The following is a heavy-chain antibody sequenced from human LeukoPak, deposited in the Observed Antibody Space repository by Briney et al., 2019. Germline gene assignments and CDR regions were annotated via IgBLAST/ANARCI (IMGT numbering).Heavy chain of an antibody. V-gene: IGHV5-51*01. J-gene: IGHJ4*02. D-gene: IGHD6-6*01. CDR2: IYPGDSDT. CDR1: GYSFTSYL. CDR3: ARRSSIATRLFDF. Sequence: GESLKISCKGSGYSFTSYLIGWVRQMLGKGLEWMGIIYPGDSDTKYSPSFQGQVTISADKSITTTYLQWSSLKASDTAIYYCARRSSIATRLFDFWGQGTLVTVSS.